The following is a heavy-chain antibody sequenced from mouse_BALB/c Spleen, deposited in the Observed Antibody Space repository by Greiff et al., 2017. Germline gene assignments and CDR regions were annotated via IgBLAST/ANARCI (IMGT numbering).Heavy chain of an antibody. CDR1: GFTFSDYY. V-gene: IGHV5-4*02. CDR2: ISDGGSYT. D-gene: IGHD4-1*01. Sequence: DVKLVESGGGLVKPGGSLKLSCAASGFTFSDYYMYWVRQTPEKRLEWVATISDGGSYTYYPDSVKGRFTISRDNAKNNLYLQMSSLKSEDTAMYYCARDGVGLFAYWGQGTLVTVSA. CDR3: ARDGVGLFAY. J-gene: IGHJ3*01.